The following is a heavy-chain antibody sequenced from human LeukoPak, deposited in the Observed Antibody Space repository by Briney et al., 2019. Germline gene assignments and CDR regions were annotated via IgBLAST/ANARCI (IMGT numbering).Heavy chain of an antibody. V-gene: IGHV1-18*01. CDR2: ISAYNDNA. CDR1: GYSFTNYG. D-gene: IGHD7-27*01. Sequence: ASVKVSCKASGYSFTNYGISWVRQAPGQGLEWMGWISAYNDNAHYAQGLEGRVTMTSETSTRAAYMELRSLRSDDTAVYYCARSTLGIEFDYWGQGSLVTVSS. CDR3: ARSTLGIEFDY. J-gene: IGHJ4*02.